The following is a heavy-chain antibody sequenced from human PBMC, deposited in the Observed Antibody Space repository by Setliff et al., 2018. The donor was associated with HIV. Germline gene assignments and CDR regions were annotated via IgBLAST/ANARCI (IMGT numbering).Heavy chain of an antibody. J-gene: IGHJ4*02. V-gene: IGHV1-8*01. Sequence: ASVKVSCKASGYNFTSHDINWVRQAPGQGLEWMGWMNPKSGNTGYARKFQGRVTMTRKTSISTAYMELRSLRSDDTAVYYRARGYCSSTSCYGIYYFDNWGQGTPVTVSS. D-gene: IGHD2-2*01. CDR3: ARGYCSSTSCYGIYYFDN. CDR2: MNPKSGNT. CDR1: GYNFTSHD.